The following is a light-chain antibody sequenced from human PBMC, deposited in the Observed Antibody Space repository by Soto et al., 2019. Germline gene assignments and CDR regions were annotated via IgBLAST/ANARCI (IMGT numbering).Light chain of an antibody. CDR3: QQYNNWPPLT. V-gene: IGKV3-15*01. CDR1: QSVSSN. J-gene: IGKJ4*01. Sequence: ENMRAQSPATLSVSTGERATLSCRASQSVSSNLAWYQQKPGQAPRLLIYGASTRATGIPARFSGSGSGTEFTLTISSLQSEDFAVYYCQQYNNWPPLTFGGGTK. CDR2: GAS.